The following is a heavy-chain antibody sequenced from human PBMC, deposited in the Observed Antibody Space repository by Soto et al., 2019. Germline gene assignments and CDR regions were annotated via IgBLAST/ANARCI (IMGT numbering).Heavy chain of an antibody. D-gene: IGHD3-3*01. V-gene: IGHV4-59*01. CDR2: IYYSGST. CDR1: GGSISSYY. Sequence: SETLSLTCTVSGGSISSYYWSWIRQPPGKGLEWIGYIYYSGSTNYNPSLNSRVTISLDTSKNQFSLKLSSVTAVDTAVYYCALLEWLSTGGYWGQGTLVTLCS. J-gene: IGHJ4*02. CDR3: ALLEWLSTGGY.